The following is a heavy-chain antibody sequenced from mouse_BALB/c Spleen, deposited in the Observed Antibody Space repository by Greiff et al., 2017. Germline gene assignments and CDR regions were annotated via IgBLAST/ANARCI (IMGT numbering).Heavy chain of an antibody. D-gene: IGHD1-2*01. CDR2: INSNGGST. J-gene: IGHJ3*01. CDR3: ARQDYYGYSAWFAY. Sequence: EVKLMESGGGLVKLGGSLKLSCAASGFTFSSYYMSWVRQTPEKRLELVAAINSNGGSTYYPDTVKGRFTISRDNAKNTLYLQMSSLKSEDTALYYCARQDYYGYSAWFAYWGQGTLVTVSA. CDR1: GFTFSSYY. V-gene: IGHV5-6-2*01.